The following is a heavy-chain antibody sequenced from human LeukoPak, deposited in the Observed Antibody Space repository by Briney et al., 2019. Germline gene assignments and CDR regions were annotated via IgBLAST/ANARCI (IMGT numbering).Heavy chain of an antibody. J-gene: IGHJ4*02. Sequence: PGGSLRLSCAASGFTFSRYWMSWVRQAPGKGLEWVARVKEDGSQKNYMDSVKGRFTISRDNAKKSLVLEMNSLRVEDTAVYYCAREAYWGPGILVTVSS. CDR2: VKEDGSQK. CDR1: GFTFSRYW. V-gene: IGHV3-7*01. CDR3: AREAY.